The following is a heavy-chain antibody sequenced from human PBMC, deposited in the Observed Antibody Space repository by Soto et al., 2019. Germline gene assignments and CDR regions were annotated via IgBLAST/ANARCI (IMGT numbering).Heavy chain of an antibody. J-gene: IGHJ4*02. V-gene: IGHV4-31*03. D-gene: IGHD5-12*01. CDR1: GASISSGGYW. Sequence: QVQLRESGPGLVKPSQTLSLTCTVSGASISSGGYWWSWIRQHPGKGLEWIGYISYSGITYYNPSLKSRVSILADTSKNQFSLKLTSVTAADTAVYYCGREGYGASWGQGTLVTVSS. CDR3: GREGYGAS. CDR2: ISYSGIT.